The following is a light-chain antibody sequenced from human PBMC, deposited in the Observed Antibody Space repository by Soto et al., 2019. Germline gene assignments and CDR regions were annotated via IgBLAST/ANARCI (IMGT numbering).Light chain of an antibody. CDR1: NSNIGNNA. J-gene: IGLJ2*01. CDR3: AAWDDSLNGPV. CDR2: YDD. Sequence: QSVLTQPPSVSGAPRQRVTISCSGSNSNIGNNAVNWYQQLPGKAPKHLIYYDDLLPSGVSDRFSGSKSGTSASLAISGLQYEDEAGYYCAAWDDSLNGPVFGGGTKLTVL. V-gene: IGLV1-36*01.